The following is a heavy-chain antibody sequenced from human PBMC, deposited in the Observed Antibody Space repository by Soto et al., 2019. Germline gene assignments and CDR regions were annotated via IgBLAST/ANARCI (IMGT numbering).Heavy chain of an antibody. V-gene: IGHV4-39*07. CDR3: ARDRGISDYFDY. D-gene: IGHD3-16*01. Sequence: SETLSLTCTVSGGSISSSSYYWGWIRQPPGKGLEWIGSIYYSGSTYYNPSLKSRVTISVDTSKNQFSLKLSSVTAADTAVYYCARDRGISDYFDYWGQGTLVTVSS. CDR1: GGSISSSSYY. J-gene: IGHJ4*02. CDR2: IYYSGST.